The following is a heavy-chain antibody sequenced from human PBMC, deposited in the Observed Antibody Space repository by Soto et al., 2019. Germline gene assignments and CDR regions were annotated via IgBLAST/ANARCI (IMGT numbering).Heavy chain of an antibody. J-gene: IGHJ6*02. CDR3: ARGKLVSGSYRYYYGMDV. Sequence: GGSLRLSCAASGFTFSSYSMNWVRQAPGKGLEWVSSISSSSSYIYYADSVKGRFTISRDNAKNSLYLQMNSLRAEDTAVYYCARGKLVSGSYRYYYGMDVWGQGTTVTVSS. CDR2: ISSSSSYI. D-gene: IGHD3-10*01. CDR1: GFTFSSYS. V-gene: IGHV3-21*01.